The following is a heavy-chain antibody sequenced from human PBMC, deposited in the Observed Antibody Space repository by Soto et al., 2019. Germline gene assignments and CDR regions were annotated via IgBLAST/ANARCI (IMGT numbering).Heavy chain of an antibody. D-gene: IGHD6-19*01. CDR3: ARVFAAVAGIWALDY. V-gene: IGHV1-69*13. Sequence: GASVKVSCKASGGTFSSYAISWVRQAPGQGLEWMGGIIPIFGTANYAQKFQGRVTITADESTSTAYMELSSLRSEDTAVYYCARVFAAVAGIWALDYWGQGTLVTVSS. CDR2: IIPIFGTA. CDR1: GGTFSSYA. J-gene: IGHJ4*02.